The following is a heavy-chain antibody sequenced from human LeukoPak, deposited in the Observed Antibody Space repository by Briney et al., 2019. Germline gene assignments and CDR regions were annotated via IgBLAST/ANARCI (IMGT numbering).Heavy chain of an antibody. CDR3: ASGDVHRNWFDP. Sequence: ASETLSLTCTVSGGSISSSSYYWGRIRQPPGKGLEWIGSISYSGSTYYNLSLKSRVTISVDTSKNQFSLKLSSVTAADTAVYYCASGDVHRNWFDPWGQGTLVTVSS. CDR2: ISYSGST. D-gene: IGHD7-27*01. CDR1: GGSISSSSYY. V-gene: IGHV4-39*07. J-gene: IGHJ5*02.